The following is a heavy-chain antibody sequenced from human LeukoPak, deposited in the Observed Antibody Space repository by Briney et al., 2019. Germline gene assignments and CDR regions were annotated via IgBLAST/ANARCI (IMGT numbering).Heavy chain of an antibody. CDR1: GGSISSGGYY. J-gene: IGHJ6*02. D-gene: IGHD6-19*01. CDR3: ARGPWKGVAGTHLSLFGV. Sequence: PSETLSLTCTVSGGSISSGGYYWSWIRQHPGKGLEWIGYIYYSGSTYYNPSLKSRVTISVDTSKNQFSLKLSSVTAADTAVYYCARGPWKGVAGTHLSLFGVWGQGTTVTVSS. V-gene: IGHV4-31*03. CDR2: IYYSGST.